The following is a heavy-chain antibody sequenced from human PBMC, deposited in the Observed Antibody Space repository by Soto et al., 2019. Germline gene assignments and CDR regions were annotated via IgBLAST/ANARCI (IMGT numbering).Heavy chain of an antibody. CDR3: ARVSVDVPE. CDR2: IDPKSGDT. V-gene: IGHV1-2*02. Sequence: QLVQSGAEVKKPGASVKVSCKTSGPTFIVSYIHWVRQAPGQGLEWMGWIDPKSGDTTYEQKFRGRVTMTRDTSINPAYMEVNTLTSDDTALYYCARVSVDVPEWGQGTLITVSS. D-gene: IGHD5-12*01. CDR1: GPTFIVSY. J-gene: IGHJ4*02.